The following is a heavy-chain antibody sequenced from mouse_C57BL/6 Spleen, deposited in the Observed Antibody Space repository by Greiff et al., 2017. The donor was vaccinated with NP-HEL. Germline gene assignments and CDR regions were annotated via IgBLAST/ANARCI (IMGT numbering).Heavy chain of an antibody. CDR2: IYPRSGNT. D-gene: IGHD3-2*02. CDR3: ARVDSSGYPYAMDY. Sequence: QVQLKESGAELARPGASVKLSCKASGYTFTSYGISWVKQRTGQGLEWIGEIYPRSGNTYYNEKFKGKATLTADKSSSTAYMELRSLTSEDSAVYFCARVDSSGYPYAMDYWGQGTSVTVSS. CDR1: GYTFTSYG. J-gene: IGHJ4*01. V-gene: IGHV1-81*01.